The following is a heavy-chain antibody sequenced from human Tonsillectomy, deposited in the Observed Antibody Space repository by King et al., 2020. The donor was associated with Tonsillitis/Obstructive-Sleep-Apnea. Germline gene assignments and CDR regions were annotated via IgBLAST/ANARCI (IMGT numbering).Heavy chain of an antibody. CDR1: GVTVSSNY. V-gene: IGHV3-53*01. D-gene: IGHD5-24*01. J-gene: IGHJ3*02. CDR3: ARVWLDAFDI. Sequence: VQLVESGGGLIQPGGSLRLSCAASGVTVSSNYMSWVRQAPGKGLEWVSGFLSGGSTSYADSVKGRFTISRDNSKNTLYLQMNSLRAEDTAVYYCARVWLDAFDIWGQGTMVTVSS. CDR2: FLSGGST.